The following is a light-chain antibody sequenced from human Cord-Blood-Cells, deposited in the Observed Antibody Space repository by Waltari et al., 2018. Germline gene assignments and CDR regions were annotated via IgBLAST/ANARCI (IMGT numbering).Light chain of an antibody. CDR3: HQYVSSLT. J-gene: IGKJ4*01. CDR2: CAS. Sequence: EIVLTQSPGTLSLSPGERATLSCRASQSVSSSYLAWYQQKPGQAPRLLIYCASSRATGIPDRFSGSGTATDFTLTISRLEPEDFALYYCHQYVSSLTFGGGTKVEIK. CDR1: QSVSSSY. V-gene: IGKV3-20*01.